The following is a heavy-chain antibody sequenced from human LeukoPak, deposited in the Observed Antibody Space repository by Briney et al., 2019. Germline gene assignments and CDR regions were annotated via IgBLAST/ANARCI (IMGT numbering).Heavy chain of an antibody. Sequence: ASVKVSCKASGYTFTNYGISWVRQAPGQGLEWMGWISAYNDNTNYAQKLQGRVTMTTDTSTSTAYMELRSLRSDDTAVYYCARDPLPYSSSWYYFDYWGQGTLVTVSS. J-gene: IGHJ4*02. CDR1: GYTFTNYG. CDR2: ISAYNDNT. D-gene: IGHD6-13*01. V-gene: IGHV1-18*01. CDR3: ARDPLPYSSSWYYFDY.